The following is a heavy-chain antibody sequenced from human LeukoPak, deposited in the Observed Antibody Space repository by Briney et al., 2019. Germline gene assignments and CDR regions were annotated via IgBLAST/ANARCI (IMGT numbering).Heavy chain of an antibody. CDR2: IIPIFGTA. CDR1: GGTFSSYA. V-gene: IGHV1-69*13. J-gene: IGHJ4*02. D-gene: IGHD6-19*01. CDR3: ARDGLAVAGTPFDY. Sequence: ASVKVSCKASGGTFSSYAISWVRQAPGQGLEWMGGIIPIFGTANYAQKFQGRVTITADESTSTAYMELSSLRSEDTAVYYCARDGLAVAGTPFDYWGQGTLVTVSS.